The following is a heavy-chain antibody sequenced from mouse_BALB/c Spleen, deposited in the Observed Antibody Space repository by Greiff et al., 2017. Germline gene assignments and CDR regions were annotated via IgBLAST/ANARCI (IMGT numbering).Heavy chain of an antibody. CDR2: ISSGGST. CDR3: ARGRGDGNYVAY. Sequence: EVKLMESGGGLVKPGGSLKLSCAASGFTFSSYAMSWVRQTPEKRLEWVASISSGGSTYYPDSVKGRFTISRDNARNILYLQMSSLRSEDTAMYYCARGRGDGNYVAYWGQGTLVTVSA. CDR1: GFTFSSYA. D-gene: IGHD2-1*01. J-gene: IGHJ3*01. V-gene: IGHV5-6-5*01.